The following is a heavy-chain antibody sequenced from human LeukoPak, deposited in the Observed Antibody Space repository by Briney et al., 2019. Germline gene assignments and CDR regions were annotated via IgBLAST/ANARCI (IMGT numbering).Heavy chain of an antibody. D-gene: IGHD3-22*01. CDR1: GFTFDDYG. Sequence: GGSLRLSCAASGFTFDDYGMSWVRQAPGKGLEWVSGINWNGGSTGYAGSVKGRFAISRDNAKNSLYLQMNSLRAEDTALYYCARNLMGYYDSSGYYYFGQGTLVTVSS. J-gene: IGHJ4*02. CDR3: ARNLMGYYDSSGYYY. V-gene: IGHV3-20*04. CDR2: INWNGGST.